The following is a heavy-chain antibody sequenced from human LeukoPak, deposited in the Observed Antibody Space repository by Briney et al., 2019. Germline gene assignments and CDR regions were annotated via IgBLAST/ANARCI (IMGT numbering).Heavy chain of an antibody. CDR2: IYPSGNT. V-gene: IGHV4-4*07. CDR3: ARRGSGWYYFDY. Sequence: SETLSLTCTVSRGSTSTYYWSWIRQPAGKGLEWIGRIYPSGNTNFNPSLMSRVTMSIDTSKNQFSLKLSSVTAADTAVYYCARRGSGWYYFDYWGQGTLVTVSS. J-gene: IGHJ4*02. D-gene: IGHD6-13*01. CDR1: RGSTSTYY.